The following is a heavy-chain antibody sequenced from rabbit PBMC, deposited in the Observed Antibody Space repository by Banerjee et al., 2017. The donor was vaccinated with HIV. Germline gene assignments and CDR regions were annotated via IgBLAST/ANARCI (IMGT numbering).Heavy chain of an antibody. CDR1: GFSFSSSYW. V-gene: IGHV1S40*01. D-gene: IGHD6-1*01. CDR3: ARDRGTVYVGYGDGMDL. CDR2: IYAGSSANT. J-gene: IGHJ4*01. Sequence: QSLEESGGDLVKPGASLTLTCTASGFSFSSSYWICWVRQAPGKGLELIACIYAGSSANTYYASWAKGRFTISKTSSTTVTLQMTSLTAADTATYFCARDRGTVYVGYGDGMDLWGPGTLVTVS.